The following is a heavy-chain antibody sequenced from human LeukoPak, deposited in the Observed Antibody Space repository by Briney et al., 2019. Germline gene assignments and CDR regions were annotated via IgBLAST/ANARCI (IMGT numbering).Heavy chain of an antibody. CDR2: INTDTRNP. V-gene: IGHV7-4-1*02. CDR1: GYTFTSYA. CDR3: ARQGPGYCGTTSCYGVDY. D-gene: IGHD2-2*01. J-gene: IGHJ4*02. Sequence: ASVKVSCKASGYTFTSYAMNWVRQAPGQGLEWMGWINTDTRNPTYAQGFTGRFVFSLDTSVSTAYLQISSLNAEDTAVYYCARQGPGYCGTTSCYGVDYWGQGTLVTVSS.